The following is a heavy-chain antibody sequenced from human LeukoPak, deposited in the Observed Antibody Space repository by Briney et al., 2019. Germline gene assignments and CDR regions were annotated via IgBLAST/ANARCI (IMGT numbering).Heavy chain of an antibody. CDR3: AKDNGGYYESSGYIIGDY. CDR2: ISGSGGST. J-gene: IGHJ4*02. V-gene: IGHV3-23*01. CDR1: GFTLSSYA. D-gene: IGHD3-22*01. Sequence: GGSLRLSCVASGFTLSSYAMSWVRQAPGKGLEWVSAISGSGGSTYYADSVKGRFTISRDNSKNTLYLQMNSLRAEDTAVYYCAKDNGGYYESSGYIIGDYWGQGTLVTVSS.